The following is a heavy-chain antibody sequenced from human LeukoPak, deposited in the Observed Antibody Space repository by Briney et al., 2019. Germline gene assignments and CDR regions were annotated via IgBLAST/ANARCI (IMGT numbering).Heavy chain of an antibody. Sequence: PGGSLRLSCAASGFTFSSYGMHWVRQAPGKGLEWVAVIWYDGSNKYYADSVKGRFTISRDNSKNTLYLQMHSLRAEDTAVSYCARLSRSPHQHYFDYWGQGTLVTVSS. V-gene: IGHV3-33*01. CDR3: ARLSRSPHQHYFDY. J-gene: IGHJ4*02. CDR1: GFTFSSYG. CDR2: IWYDGSNK. D-gene: IGHD3-16*02.